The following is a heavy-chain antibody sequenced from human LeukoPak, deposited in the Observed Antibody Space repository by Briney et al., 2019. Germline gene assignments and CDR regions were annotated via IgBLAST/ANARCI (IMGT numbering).Heavy chain of an antibody. Sequence: ASVKVSCKASGYTFTGYYIHWVRQAPGQGLEWMGRISPNSGGTNYAQKFQGRVAMTRDTSISTAYMDLSRLRSDDTAVYYCARDLVAGTNLNYYYYYQMDVWGKGTTVTVSS. CDR1: GYTFTGYY. D-gene: IGHD6-19*01. CDR3: ARDLVAGTNLNYYYYYQMDV. V-gene: IGHV1-2*06. J-gene: IGHJ6*03. CDR2: ISPNSGGT.